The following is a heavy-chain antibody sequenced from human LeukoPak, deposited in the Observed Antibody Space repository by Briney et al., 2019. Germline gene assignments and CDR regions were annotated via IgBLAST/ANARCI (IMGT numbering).Heavy chain of an antibody. J-gene: IGHJ5*02. V-gene: IGHV3-74*01. CDR3: ARDLYYDSSGYYNWFDP. Sequence: PGGSLRLSCAASGFTFSSRWMHWVRQAPGEGLLWVSGIKGDGTTTIYADSVKGRFTISRDNAKNTLYLQMNSLRAEDTAVYYCARDLYYDSSGYYNWFDPWGQGTLVTVSS. D-gene: IGHD3-22*01. CDR1: GFTFSSRW. CDR2: IKGDGTTT.